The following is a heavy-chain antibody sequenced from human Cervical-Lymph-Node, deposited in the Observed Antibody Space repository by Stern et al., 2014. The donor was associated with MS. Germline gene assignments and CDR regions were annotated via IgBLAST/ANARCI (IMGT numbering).Heavy chain of an antibody. D-gene: IGHD2-15*01. CDR1: GGTFSSSYA. V-gene: IGHV1-69*09. J-gene: IGHJ5*02. CDR2: IIPILGLA. CDR3: ARGVVSNRAAATLHNLFDP. Sequence: MQLEESGAEVKKPGSSMNVSCKTSGGTFSSSYAITWMRQAPGQGLEWMGRIIPILGLANYAQKFQGRVVISADKSTSTTYMELSSLTSEDTAVYYCARGVVSNRAAATLHNLFDPWGQGTLVTVSS.